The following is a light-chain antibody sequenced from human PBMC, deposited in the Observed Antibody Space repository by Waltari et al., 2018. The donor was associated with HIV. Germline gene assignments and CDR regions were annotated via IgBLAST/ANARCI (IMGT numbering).Light chain of an antibody. Sequence: QSALTQPPPVSGSPGQSISISCTGTSSDVGGYKYVYWYHPYPGEVPKLMIYDVTKRPSGVPDRFSGSKSGNTASLTISGLQAEDEADYYCCSYAGVYTRWVFGGGTKLTVL. CDR2: DVT. J-gene: IGLJ3*02. CDR1: SSDVGGYKY. CDR3: CSYAGVYTRWV. V-gene: IGLV2-11*01.